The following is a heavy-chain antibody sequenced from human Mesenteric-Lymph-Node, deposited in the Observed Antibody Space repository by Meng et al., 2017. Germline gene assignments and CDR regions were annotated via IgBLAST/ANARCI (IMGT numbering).Heavy chain of an antibody. CDR1: GGSISRSDW. D-gene: IGHD3-22*01. CDR2: TSHSGST. V-gene: IGHV4-4*02. J-gene: IGHJ4*02. CDR3: ASSDYYRSDY. Sequence: GQLKASGPGLVKPSETLSLTCAVSGGSISRSDWWSWVRQPPGKGLEWIGETSHSGSTNYSPSLKSRVTISLDKSKNQLSLKLNSVTAADTAVYYCASSDYYRSDYWGQGTLVTVSS.